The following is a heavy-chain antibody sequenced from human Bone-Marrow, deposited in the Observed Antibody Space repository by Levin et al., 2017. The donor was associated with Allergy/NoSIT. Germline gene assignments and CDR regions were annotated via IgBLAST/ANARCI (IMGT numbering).Heavy chain of an antibody. D-gene: IGHD1/OR15-1a*01. CDR2: IYYSGNT. J-gene: IGHJ4*02. Sequence: ASQTLSLPCTVSGGSIRSGGYYWSWIRQQPGKGLEWIGYIYYSGNTYYNPSLKSRVMISVDTSKNQFSLKVSSVTAADTAVYYCAREDGSTIDYWGQGILVTVSS. V-gene: IGHV4-31*03. CDR1: GGSIRSGGYY. CDR3: AREDGSTIDY.